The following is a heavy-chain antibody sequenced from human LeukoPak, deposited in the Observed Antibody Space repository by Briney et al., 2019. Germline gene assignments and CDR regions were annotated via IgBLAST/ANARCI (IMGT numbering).Heavy chain of an antibody. CDR3: ARVRAYSNYVWFDP. D-gene: IGHD4-11*01. CDR2: IYYSGST. Sequence: PSETLSLTCTVSGGSISSYYWSWIRQPPGKGLEWIGYIYYSGSTNYNPSLKSRVTISVDTSKNQFSLKLSSVTAADTAVYYCARVRAYSNYVWFDPWDQGTLVTVSS. V-gene: IGHV4-59*01. CDR1: GGSISSYY. J-gene: IGHJ5*02.